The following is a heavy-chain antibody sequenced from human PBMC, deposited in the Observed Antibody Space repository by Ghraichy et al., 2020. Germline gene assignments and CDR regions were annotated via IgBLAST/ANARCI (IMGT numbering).Heavy chain of an antibody. V-gene: IGHV4-38-2*02. D-gene: IGHD3-10*01. CDR3: ARGVEGPGEFDAFDI. Sequence: GSLRLSCTVSGYSISSGYYWGWLRQPPGKGLEWIGSIYHSGSTSYNPSLKSRVTISVDTSKNQFSLKLSSVTAADTAVYYCARGVEGPGEFDAFDIWGQRTMVTVSS. CDR2: IYHSGST. J-gene: IGHJ3*02. CDR1: GYSISSGYY.